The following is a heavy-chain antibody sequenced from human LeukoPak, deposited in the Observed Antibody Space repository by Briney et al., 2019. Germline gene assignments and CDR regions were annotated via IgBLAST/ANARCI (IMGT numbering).Heavy chain of an antibody. V-gene: IGHV4-39*01. Sequence: SETLSLTCTVSGGSISSSSYYWGWIRQPPGKGLEWIGSIYYSGSTYYNPSLKSRVTISVDTSKNQFSLKLSSVTAADTAVYYCATNGLLRWDPKSPFDYWGQGTLVTVSS. CDR3: ATNGLLRWDPKSPFDY. CDR1: GGSISSSSYY. J-gene: IGHJ4*02. CDR2: IYYSGST. D-gene: IGHD4-23*01.